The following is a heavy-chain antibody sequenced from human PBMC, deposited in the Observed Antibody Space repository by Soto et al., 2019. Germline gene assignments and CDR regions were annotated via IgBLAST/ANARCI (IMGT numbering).Heavy chain of an antibody. CDR2: IFHSGSP. D-gene: IGHD4-17*01. V-gene: IGHV4-30-2*01. J-gene: IGHJ6*02. CDR3: ARAHYGDYGYGLDG. CDR1: GGFISSCRSS. Sequence: SQTLSLTCAVSGGFISSCRSSWSWIRQPPGKGLEWIGYIFHSGSPYYNPSLKSRVTISVDRSKNQFSLKLSSVTAADTAVYYCARAHYGDYGYGLDGWGQGTTVTVSS.